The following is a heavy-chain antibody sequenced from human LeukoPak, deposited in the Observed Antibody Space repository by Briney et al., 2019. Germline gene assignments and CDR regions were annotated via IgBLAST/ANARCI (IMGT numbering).Heavy chain of an antibody. J-gene: IGHJ4*02. D-gene: IGHD1-14*01. V-gene: IGHV3-11*05. CDR1: GFTFSDYY. CDR2: ISSRWSKI. Sequence: PGGSLRLSCAASGFTFSDYYMSWIRHAPGQSLEFVSHISSRWSKIRYADFMKRRFTVSRDNDRKSLYLQMTSLRAEDAADYYCATAKSEHHLFRSNVQDSWGQGTLVTVSS. CDR3: ATAKSEHHLFRSNVQDS.